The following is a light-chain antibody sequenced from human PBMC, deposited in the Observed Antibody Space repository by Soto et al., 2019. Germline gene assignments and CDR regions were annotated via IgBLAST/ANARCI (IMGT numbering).Light chain of an antibody. Sequence: QSALTQPRSVSGSPGQSVTISCTGTSNDVGGYNFVSWYQQHPGKVPKLFIYDVSRPPSGVPDRFSGSKSGNTASLTISGLQAEDEADYYCSSYAGSYTLVFGGGTKLTVL. CDR1: SNDVGGYNF. V-gene: IGLV2-11*01. CDR2: DVS. CDR3: SSYAGSYTLV. J-gene: IGLJ2*01.